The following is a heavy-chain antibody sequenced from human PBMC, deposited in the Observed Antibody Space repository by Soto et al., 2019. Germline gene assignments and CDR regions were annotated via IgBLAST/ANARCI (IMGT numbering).Heavy chain of an antibody. CDR2: IIPIFGTT. Sequence: QVQLVQSGAEVTKPGSSVKVSCTASGGTFSRYGFTWVRQSPGQGFQWMGGIIPIFGTTHYEQNFQGRLSISADESKSTVYMELSSLRSDDTAIYFCARTYYQWEALHYFDFWGQGTLVTVSS. D-gene: IGHD1-26*01. CDR1: GGTFSRYG. J-gene: IGHJ4*02. CDR3: ARTYYQWEALHYFDF. V-gene: IGHV1-69*01.